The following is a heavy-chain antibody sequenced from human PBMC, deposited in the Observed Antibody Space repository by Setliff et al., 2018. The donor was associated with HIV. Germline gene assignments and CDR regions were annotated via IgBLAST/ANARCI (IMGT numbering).Heavy chain of an antibody. Sequence: PSETLSLTCTSSGDSISGYYWSWIRQPAGKGLEWIGRMHTSGNTNYNPSLKSRVTMSVDTSKNHISLHLSSVTAADTAVYYCARVLSSGSYYKYYYYMDVWGKGTTVTVSS. CDR3: ARVLSSGSYYKYYYYMDV. CDR1: GDSISGYY. D-gene: IGHD3-10*01. J-gene: IGHJ6*03. V-gene: IGHV4-4*07. CDR2: MHTSGNT.